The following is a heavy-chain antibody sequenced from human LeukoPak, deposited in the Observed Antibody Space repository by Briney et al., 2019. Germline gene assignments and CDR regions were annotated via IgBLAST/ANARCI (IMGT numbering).Heavy chain of an antibody. J-gene: IGHJ4*02. V-gene: IGHV3-7*01. D-gene: IGHD5-18*01. CDR3: ARGSEGGYTYGVDY. CDR1: GFTFSSYW. Sequence: GGSPRLSCAASGFTFSSYWMSWVRQAPGKGLEWVANIKQDGSDKYYVDSVKGRFTISRDNSKNSLYLQMNSLRAEDTAVYYCARGSEGGYTYGVDYWGQGTLVTVSS. CDR2: IKQDGSDK.